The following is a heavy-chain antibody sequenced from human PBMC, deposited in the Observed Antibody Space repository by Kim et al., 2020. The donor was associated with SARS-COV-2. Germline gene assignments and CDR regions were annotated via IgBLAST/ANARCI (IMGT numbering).Heavy chain of an antibody. D-gene: IGHD3-3*01. CDR3: ATVGRYDFWSGYYKISSWFDP. J-gene: IGHJ5*02. V-gene: IGHV1-24*01. Sequence: ASVKVSCKVSGYTLTELSMHWVRQAPGKGLEWMGGFDPEDGETIYAQKFQGRVTMTEDTSTDTAYMELSSLRSEDTAVYYCATVGRYDFWSGYYKISSWFDPWGQGTLVTVSS. CDR2: FDPEDGET. CDR1: GYTLTELS.